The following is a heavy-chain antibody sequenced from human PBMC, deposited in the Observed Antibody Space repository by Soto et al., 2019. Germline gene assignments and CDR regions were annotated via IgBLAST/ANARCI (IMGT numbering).Heavy chain of an antibody. CDR1: GGTFSSYA. CDR2: IIPIFGTA. CDR3: ARWIAGGGYCDY. V-gene: IGHV1-69*12. J-gene: IGHJ4*02. D-gene: IGHD1-1*01. Sequence: QVQLVQSGAEVKKPGSSVKVSCKASGGTFSSYAISWVRQAPGQGLEWMGGIIPIFGTANYAQKFQGRVTITADESTSTAYKEAGSLRSEDTAVYYCARWIAGGGYCDYWGQGTLVTVSS.